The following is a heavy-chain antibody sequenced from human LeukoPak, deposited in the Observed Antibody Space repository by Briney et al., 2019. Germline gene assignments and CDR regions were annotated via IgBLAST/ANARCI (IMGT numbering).Heavy chain of an antibody. V-gene: IGHV1-2*02. CDR2: INPNSGGT. J-gene: IGHJ4*02. D-gene: IGHD6-13*01. CDR1: GYTFTGYY. CDR3: ARYSSSWFPFDY. Sequence: GASVKVSCKASGYTFTGYYMHWVRQAPGHALECMGWINPNSGGTNYAQKFQGRVTMTRDTSISTAYMELSRLRSDDTAVYYCARYSSSWFPFDYWGQGTLVTVSS.